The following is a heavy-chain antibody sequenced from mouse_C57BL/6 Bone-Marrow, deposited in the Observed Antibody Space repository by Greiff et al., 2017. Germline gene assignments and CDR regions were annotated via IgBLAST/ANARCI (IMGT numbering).Heavy chain of an antibody. CDR3: ARRGVIYAMDY. V-gene: IGHV5-6*02. CDR1: GFTFSSYG. J-gene: IGHJ4*01. CDR2: ISSGGSYT. Sequence: EVMLVESGGDLVKPGGSLKLSCAASGFTFSSYGMSWVRQTPDKRLEWVATISSGGSYTYYPDSVKGRFTISRDNAKNTLYLQMSSLKSEDTAMYYCARRGVIYAMDYWGQGTSVTVSS. D-gene: IGHD2-2*01.